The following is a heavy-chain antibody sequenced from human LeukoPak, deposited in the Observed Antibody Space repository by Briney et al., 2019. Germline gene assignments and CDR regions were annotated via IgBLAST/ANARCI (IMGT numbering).Heavy chain of an antibody. CDR1: GFTFSSYG. V-gene: IGHV3-23*01. D-gene: IGHD3-22*01. CDR3: AKDRLKFSNGPTWFDP. Sequence: GGSLRLSCAASGFTFSSYGMSWVRQAPGKGLEWVGSISGGGDKTFYADSVKGRFTLSSDNSKKTVYLQLNRLRAEDMAVYYCAKDRLKFSNGPTWFDPWGQGTLVTVSS. J-gene: IGHJ5*02. CDR2: ISGGGDKT.